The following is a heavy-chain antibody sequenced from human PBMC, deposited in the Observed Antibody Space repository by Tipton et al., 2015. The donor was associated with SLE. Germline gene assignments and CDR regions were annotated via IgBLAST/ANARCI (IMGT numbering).Heavy chain of an antibody. J-gene: IGHJ4*02. Sequence: QLVQSGAEVKKPGASVKVSCKTSGYTFSSYYVHWVRQAPGQGLEWMGIINPIGSSTSNAQMFQGRVTMTRGTSTSMVYLELSSLRSDDTAVYYCSSGSYGVAEYWGQGTLFTVSS. CDR2: INPIGSST. CDR1: GYTFSSYY. D-gene: IGHD3-16*01. CDR3: SSGSYGVAEY. V-gene: IGHV1-46*01.